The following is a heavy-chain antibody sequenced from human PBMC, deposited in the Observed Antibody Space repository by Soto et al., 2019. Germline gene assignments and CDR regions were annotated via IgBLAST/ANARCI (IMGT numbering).Heavy chain of an antibody. Sequence: QVQPVESGGGVLQPGRALRLSCAASGFTFSNYAMYWVSKAPVKGLEWVPGISYDGSNKYYSDSVKGRFTISRDTSKNTLYLQMNSLRAEDEDVYYCARDRRQGSNYYYYGMDVWGQGTTVTVSS. CDR2: ISYDGSNK. CDR1: GFTFSNYA. CDR3: ARDRRQGSNYYYYGMDV. D-gene: IGHD3-10*01. J-gene: IGHJ6*02. V-gene: IGHV3-30-3*01.